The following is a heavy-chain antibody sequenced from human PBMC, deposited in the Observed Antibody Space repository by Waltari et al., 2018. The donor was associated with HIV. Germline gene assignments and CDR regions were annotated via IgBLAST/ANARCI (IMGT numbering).Heavy chain of an antibody. CDR3: ARQDSSSWRNNWFDP. CDR2: IYYSGST. CDR1: GGSISSYY. J-gene: IGHJ5*02. V-gene: IGHV4-59*08. D-gene: IGHD6-13*01. Sequence: QVQLQESGPGLVKPSETLSLTCTVSGGSISSYYWSWIRQPPGKGLEWIGYIYYSGSTNYNPSLKSRVTISVDTSKNQFSLKLSSVTAADTAVYYCARQDSSSWRNNWFDPWGQGTLVTVSS.